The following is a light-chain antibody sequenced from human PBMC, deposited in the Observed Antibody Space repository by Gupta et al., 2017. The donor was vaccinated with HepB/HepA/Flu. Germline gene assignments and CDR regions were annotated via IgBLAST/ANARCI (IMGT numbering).Light chain of an antibody. CDR2: DAS. J-gene: IGKJ4*01. V-gene: IGKV1-33*01. Sequence: DIQMTQSPSSLSAFVGDRVTITCQASQDISNYLNWYQQKPGKAPKLLIYDASNLETGVPSRFSGSGSGTDFTFTSSSLQPEDIATYYCQQYDNLLTFGGGTKVEIK. CDR1: QDISNY. CDR3: QQYDNLLT.